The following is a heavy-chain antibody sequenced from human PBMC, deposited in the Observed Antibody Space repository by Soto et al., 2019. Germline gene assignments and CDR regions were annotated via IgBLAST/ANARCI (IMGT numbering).Heavy chain of an antibody. D-gene: IGHD6-13*01. CDR3: ARDAGGASSWFNY. CDR2: ISWNSGTI. Sequence: GGSLRLSCAASGFIFDEYAMHWVRQGPGKGLEWVSGISWNSGTIAYADSVKGRFTISRDNAKSSLYLQMNSLRAEDTALYYCARDAGGASSWFNYWGPGTAVTVSS. V-gene: IGHV3-9*01. CDR1: GFIFDEYA. J-gene: IGHJ5*01.